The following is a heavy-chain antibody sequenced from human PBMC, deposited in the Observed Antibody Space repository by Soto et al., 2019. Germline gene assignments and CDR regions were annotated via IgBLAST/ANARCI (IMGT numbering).Heavy chain of an antibody. CDR2: INHSGST. CDR3: ARGRGSTVITRYYYYGMDV. D-gene: IGHD4-17*01. V-gene: IGHV4-34*01. Sequence: SETLSLTCAVYGGSFSGYYWSWIRQPPGKGLEWIGEINHSGSTNYNPSLKSRVTISVDTSKNQFSLKLSSVTAADTAVYYCARGRGSTVITRYYYYGMDVWCTGTTVTV. J-gene: IGHJ6*04. CDR1: GGSFSGYY.